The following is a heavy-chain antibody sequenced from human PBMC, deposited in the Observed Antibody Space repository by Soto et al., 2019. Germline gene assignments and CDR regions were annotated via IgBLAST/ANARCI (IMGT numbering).Heavy chain of an antibody. D-gene: IGHD5-18*01. J-gene: IGHJ5*02. CDR1: GFSLSNAGMG. CDR2: IFSSDEK. V-gene: IGHV2-26*01. Sequence: GSGPTLVNPTETLTLTCTVSGFSLSNAGMGVSWIRQPPGKALEWLAHIFSSDEKSYRTSLETRLTVSKDTSKSQVVLTMTNMDPSDTATYYCARAVDRAISDIWFDPWGQGTQVTVSS. CDR3: ARAVDRAISDIWFDP.